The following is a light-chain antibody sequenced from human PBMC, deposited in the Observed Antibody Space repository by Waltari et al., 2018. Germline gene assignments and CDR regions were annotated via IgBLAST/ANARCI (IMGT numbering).Light chain of an antibody. Sequence: QSALTQSASVSGSLGQSITMSCTVTTSDLDGYNYVSWYQQHPGKAPKLILYDVTSRPPGVSNRVSGSKSGNTASLTISGLQAEDEADYYCCSFTSSSTWVFGGGTKLTVL. J-gene: IGLJ3*02. CDR3: CSFTSSSTWV. V-gene: IGLV2-14*03. CDR1: TSDLDGYNY. CDR2: DVT.